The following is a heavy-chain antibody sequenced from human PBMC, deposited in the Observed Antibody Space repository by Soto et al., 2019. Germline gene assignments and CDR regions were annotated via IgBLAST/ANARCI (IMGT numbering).Heavy chain of an antibody. Sequence: ASVKVSCKVAGYTLSKLSMHWVRQAPGKGLEWMGGFDPEDGETVYAQKFQGRVTMTEDTSTDTAYMELSSLSSEDTAVYYCATHWADRSRWYSLGYWGQGTLVTVS. CDR1: GYTLSKLS. D-gene: IGHD6-13*01. V-gene: IGHV1-24*01. CDR3: ATHWADRSRWYSLGY. J-gene: IGHJ4*02. CDR2: FDPEDGET.